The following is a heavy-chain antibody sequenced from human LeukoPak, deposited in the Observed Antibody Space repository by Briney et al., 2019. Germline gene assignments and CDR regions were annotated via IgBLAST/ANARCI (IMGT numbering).Heavy chain of an antibody. CDR3: ARIDYGDYLGDY. J-gene: IGHJ4*02. D-gene: IGHD4-17*01. CDR1: GYTFTSYG. CDR2: ISAYNGNT. Sequence: ASVKVSCKASGYTFTSYGISWVRQAPGQGLEWMGWISAYNGNTNYAQKLQGRVTMTTDTSTSTAYMELRSLRSDDTAVYHCARIDYGDYLGDYWGQGTLVTVSS. V-gene: IGHV1-18*04.